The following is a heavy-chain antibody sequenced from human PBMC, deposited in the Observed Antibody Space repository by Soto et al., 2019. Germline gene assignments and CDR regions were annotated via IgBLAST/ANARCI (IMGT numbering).Heavy chain of an antibody. Sequence: QVQLVESGGGVVQPGRSLRLSCAASRFTFSSYGMHWVRQAPGKGLEWVAVIWYDGSNKYYADSVKGRFTISRDNSKNTLYLQMNSLRAEDTAVYYCAREPVPYYYYGMDVWGQGTTVTVSS. V-gene: IGHV3-33*01. J-gene: IGHJ6*02. CDR2: IWYDGSNK. D-gene: IGHD2-2*01. CDR1: RFTFSSYG. CDR3: AREPVPYYYYGMDV.